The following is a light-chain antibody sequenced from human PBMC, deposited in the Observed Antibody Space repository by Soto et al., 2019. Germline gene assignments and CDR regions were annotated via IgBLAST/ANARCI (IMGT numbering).Light chain of an antibody. CDR1: QGIGND. CDR2: AAS. CDR3: QNYDSAPFT. Sequence: DIQMTQSPSSLSASVGERVTITCRASQGIGNDLAWYQQNPGKVPKVLIYAASTLQSGVPSRFSGSGSGTDFTLTISSLQPEDVATYYCQNYDSAPFTFGPGTKVDIK. J-gene: IGKJ3*01. V-gene: IGKV1-27*01.